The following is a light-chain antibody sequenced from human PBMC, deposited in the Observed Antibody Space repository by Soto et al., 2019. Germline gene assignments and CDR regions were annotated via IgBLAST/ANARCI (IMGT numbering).Light chain of an antibody. Sequence: EIGFTQSAFAVPVTKWKRASLHFRSSQRVSSSCLAWYQQKPGQAPRLLIYGASSRESGIPERFSGSGSGTDFTLTISRLEPEDFATYYCQQYGSSPRTFGVGTKVDIK. J-gene: IGKJ4*02. CDR2: GAS. CDR1: QRVSSSC. CDR3: QQYGSSPRT. V-gene: IGKV3-20*01.